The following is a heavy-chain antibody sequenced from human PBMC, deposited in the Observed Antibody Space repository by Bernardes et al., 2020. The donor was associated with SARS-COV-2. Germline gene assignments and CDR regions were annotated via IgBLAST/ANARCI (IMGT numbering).Heavy chain of an antibody. CDR1: GFTFNLYA. J-gene: IGHJ4*02. CDR3: ARDQVKTLYESAGYYD. CDR2: INGDDGVA. D-gene: IGHD3-3*01. Sequence: GGSLRLSCAGSGFTFNLYAMTWVRQAPGKGLQWVASINGDDGVAFYADSVKDRFTISRDNFNNTLFLQMSNLRADDTALYYCARDQVKTLYESAGYYDWGQGTPVTVSS. V-gene: IGHV3-23*01.